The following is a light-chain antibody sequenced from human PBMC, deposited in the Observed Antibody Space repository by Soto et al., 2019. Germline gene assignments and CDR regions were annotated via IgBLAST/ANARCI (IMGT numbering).Light chain of an antibody. V-gene: IGLV2-14*03. J-gene: IGLJ3*02. CDR2: DVT. CDR1: SSDVGGYDH. CDR3: SLYTNKDTLL. Sequence: QSALTQPASVSGSPGQSITISCTGTSSDVGGYDHVSWYQQHPGKAPKLIIYDVTVRPSGISRRFSGSKSDNTASLAVSGLQPEDEADYYCSLYTNKDTLLFCGGTQLTVL.